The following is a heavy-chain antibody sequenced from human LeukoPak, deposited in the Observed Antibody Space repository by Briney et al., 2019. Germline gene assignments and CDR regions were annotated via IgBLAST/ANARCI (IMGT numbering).Heavy chain of an antibody. CDR2: ISGSAGST. CDR1: GFIFSNYG. J-gene: IGHJ4*02. V-gene: IGHV3-23*01. CDR3: ARRSGIAVAGAFDY. Sequence: GGTLRLSCAASGFIFSNYGMSWVRQAPGKGLEWVSAISGSAGSTYYADSVKGRFTISRDNSKNTLYLQMNSLRAEDTAVYYCARRSGIAVAGAFDYWGQGTLVTVSS. D-gene: IGHD6-19*01.